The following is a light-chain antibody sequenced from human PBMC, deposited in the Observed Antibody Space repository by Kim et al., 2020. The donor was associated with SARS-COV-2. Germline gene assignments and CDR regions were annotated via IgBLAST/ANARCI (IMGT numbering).Light chain of an antibody. CDR3: QQYDNLPIT. CDR1: KDIRNR. J-gene: IGKJ5*01. V-gene: IGKV1-33*01. CDR2: DAS. Sequence: APVGDRVTLTCQASKDIRNRLNWGQQKPGKAPKVLIYDASNLETGVPSRFSGSGSGTDFTFTITSLQPDDIATYYCQQYDNLPITFGQGTRLEIK.